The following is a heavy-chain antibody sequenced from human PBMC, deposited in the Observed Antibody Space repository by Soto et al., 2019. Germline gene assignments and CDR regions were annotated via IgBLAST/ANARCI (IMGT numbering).Heavy chain of an antibody. CDR2: IYYSGST. J-gene: IGHJ5*02. CDR3: ARELIVVVPAAIPGWFDP. D-gene: IGHD2-2*02. V-gene: IGHV4-30-4*01. Sequence: SETLSLTCTVSGGSISSGDYYCSCIRQPPGKGLECIGYIYYSGSTYYNPSLKSRVTISVDTSKNQFSLKLSSVTAADTAVYNCARELIVVVPAAIPGWFDPWGQGTLVTVSS. CDR1: GGSISSGDYY.